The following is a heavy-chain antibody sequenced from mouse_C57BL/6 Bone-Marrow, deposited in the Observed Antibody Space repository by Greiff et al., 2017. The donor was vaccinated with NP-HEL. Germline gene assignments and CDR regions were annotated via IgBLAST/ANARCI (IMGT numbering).Heavy chain of an antibody. CDR3: ARWGVYYDYPYAMDY. J-gene: IGHJ4*01. D-gene: IGHD2-4*01. Sequence: QVQLQQPGAELVRPGTSVKLSCKASGYTFTSYWMHWVKQRPGQGLEWIGVFDPSDSYTNYNQKFKGKATVTVDTSSSTAYMQLSSLTSEDSAVYYCARWGVYYDYPYAMDYWGQGTSVTVSS. CDR1: GYTFTSYW. CDR2: FDPSDSYT. V-gene: IGHV1-59*01.